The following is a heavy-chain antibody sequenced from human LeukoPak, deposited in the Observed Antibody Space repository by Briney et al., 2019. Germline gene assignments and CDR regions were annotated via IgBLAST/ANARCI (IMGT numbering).Heavy chain of an antibody. CDR3: ARHRTASDY. V-gene: IGHV3-21*01. J-gene: IGHJ4*02. Sequence: PGGSLRLSCAASGFTFTFYTMTWVRQAPGKGLEWVSSISTSSTYIYYADSLKGRFTISRDSAKNSLSLQMNGLRAEDTAVYYCARHRTASDYWGQGTLVTVSS. CDR2: ISTSSTYI. CDR1: GFTFTFYT. D-gene: IGHD3-16*02.